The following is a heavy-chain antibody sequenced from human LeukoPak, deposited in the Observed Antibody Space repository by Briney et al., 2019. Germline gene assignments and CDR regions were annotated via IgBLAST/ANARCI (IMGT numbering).Heavy chain of an antibody. CDR2: IRYDGSNK. J-gene: IGHJ4*02. CDR1: GFTFSSYG. Sequence: GGSLRLSCVASGFTFSSYGMHWVRQAPGKGLEWVSFIRYDGSNKYYADSVEGRLTISRDNSKNTLYLQMNSLRAEDTAVYYCANQDSTEYSYYFDFWGQGTLVTVSS. CDR3: ANQDSTEYSYYFDF. D-gene: IGHD2/OR15-2a*01. V-gene: IGHV3-30*02.